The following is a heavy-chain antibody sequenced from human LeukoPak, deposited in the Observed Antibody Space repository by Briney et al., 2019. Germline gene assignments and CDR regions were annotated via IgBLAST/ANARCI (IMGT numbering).Heavy chain of an antibody. J-gene: IGHJ6*03. Sequence: SETLSLTCSVSGVSITSNYWSWIRQPPGKGLEWLGYTHHSGATSYNPSLKSRSTMSLDTSNNQFSLKLSSVTAADTAVYYCARGAKYSYYYYMDVWGKGTTVTVSS. CDR3: ARGAKYSYYYYMDV. V-gene: IGHV4-59*12. CDR2: THHSGAT. D-gene: IGHD5-18*01. CDR1: GVSITSNY.